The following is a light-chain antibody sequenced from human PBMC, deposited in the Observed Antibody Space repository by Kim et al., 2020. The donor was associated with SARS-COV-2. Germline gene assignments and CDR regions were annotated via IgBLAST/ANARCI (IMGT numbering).Light chain of an antibody. CDR1: QGISSY. CDR2: AAS. V-gene: IGKV1-9*01. J-gene: IGKJ1*01. Sequence: SVGDRVTITCRASQGISSYLAWYQKKPGKAPKLLIYAASTLQSGVPSRFSGSGSGTDFTLTISSLQPEDFATYYCQQLNSYPPWTFGQGTKVEIK. CDR3: QQLNSYPPWT.